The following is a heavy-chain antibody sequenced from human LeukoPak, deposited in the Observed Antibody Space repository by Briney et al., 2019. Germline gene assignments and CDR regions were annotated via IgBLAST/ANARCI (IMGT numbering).Heavy chain of an antibody. J-gene: IGHJ4*02. CDR1: GGTFSSYA. Sequence: ATSVKVSCKASGGTFSSYAINWVRQAPGQGLEWMGGIIPIFGTANYAQKFQGRVTTTADESTSTAYMELSSLRYEDTAVYYCARGAYYYDSSGYHYYFDYWGQGTLVTVSS. V-gene: IGHV1-69*13. CDR2: IIPIFGTA. D-gene: IGHD3-22*01. CDR3: ARGAYYYDSSGYHYYFDY.